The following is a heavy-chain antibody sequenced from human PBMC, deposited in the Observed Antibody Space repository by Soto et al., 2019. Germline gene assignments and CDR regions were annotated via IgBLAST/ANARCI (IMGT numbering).Heavy chain of an antibody. D-gene: IGHD3-22*01. CDR2: FDPEDGET. CDR1: GYSLTDLS. Sequence: ASVKASCNASGYSLTDLSLHWVRQAPGKRFEWMGAFDPEDGETTYAQSLQGRVTMTADTSEDTAYMELSSLMSEDTALYYCVTDSIVSGSYVFNFWGQGTLVTVSS. V-gene: IGHV1-24*01. CDR3: VTDSIVSGSYVFNF. J-gene: IGHJ4*02.